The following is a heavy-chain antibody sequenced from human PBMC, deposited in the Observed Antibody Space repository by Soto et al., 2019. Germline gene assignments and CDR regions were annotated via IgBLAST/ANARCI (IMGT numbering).Heavy chain of an antibody. V-gene: IGHV1-69*13. CDR1: GGTFSNYP. Sequence: SVKVSCKASGGTFSNYPISWVRQAPGQGLEWKGGIIPIFGTVNYAQRFQGRVTITADESTSTAYMELSSLRSEDTAVYYCARGNHRWLQLWYFDLWGRGTLVTVSS. CDR2: IIPIFGTV. J-gene: IGHJ2*01. D-gene: IGHD5-12*01. CDR3: ARGNHRWLQLWYFDL.